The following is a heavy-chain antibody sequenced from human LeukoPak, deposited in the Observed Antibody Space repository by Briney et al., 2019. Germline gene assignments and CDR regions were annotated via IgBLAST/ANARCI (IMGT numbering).Heavy chain of an antibody. V-gene: IGHV4-4*07. CDR3: ARGALYYDYWSGNSHGASDYFDH. D-gene: IGHD3-3*01. Sequence: SETLSLTCTVSGASITNYYWSYIRQPAGKGLEWIGRIFATGSTNYNPSFKSRVTMSLDTSKNQFSLKLSSVTAADTAVYYCARGALYYDYWSGNSHGASDYFDHWGQGTLVTVSS. CDR2: IFATGST. J-gene: IGHJ4*02. CDR1: GASITNYY.